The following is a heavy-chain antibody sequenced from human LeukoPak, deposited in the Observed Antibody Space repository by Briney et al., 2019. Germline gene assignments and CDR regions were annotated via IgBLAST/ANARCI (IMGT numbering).Heavy chain of an antibody. V-gene: IGHV1-3*01. CDR1: GYTFTSYA. Sequence: ASVKVSCKASGYTFTSYAMHWVRQAPGQRLEWMGWINAGNGNTKYLQKFQGRVTITRDTSASTAYMELSSLRSEDTAVYYCARDHARVAAAGSDYWGQGTLVTVSS. D-gene: IGHD6-13*01. CDR3: ARDHARVAAAGSDY. J-gene: IGHJ4*02. CDR2: INAGNGNT.